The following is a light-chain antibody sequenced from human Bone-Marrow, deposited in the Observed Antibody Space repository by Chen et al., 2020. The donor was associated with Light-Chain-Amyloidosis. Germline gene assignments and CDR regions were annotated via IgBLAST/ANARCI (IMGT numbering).Light chain of an antibody. CDR1: QNINEW. CDR3: QHYKHY. CDR2: DAS. Sequence: DMQMTQSPSTVSASVGDRVTITCRASQNINEWLAWYQQKPGKAPKLLIRDASNLQSGVPSRFSGSRSGTEFTLTISSLQPDDFATYYCQHYKHYFGGGTRVEIK. V-gene: IGKV1-5*01. J-gene: IGKJ4*01.